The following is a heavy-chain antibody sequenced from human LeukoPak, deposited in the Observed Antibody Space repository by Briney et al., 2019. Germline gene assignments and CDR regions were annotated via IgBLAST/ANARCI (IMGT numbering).Heavy chain of an antibody. D-gene: IGHD2-15*01. CDR2: INHSGST. J-gene: IGHJ6*02. V-gene: IGHV4-34*01. CDR3: ARDRAVVVVAATRSNYYYYGMDV. Sequence: SETLSLTCAVYGGSFSGYYWSWIRQPPGKGLEWIGEINHSGSTNYNPSLKSRVTISVDTSKNQFSLKLSSVTAADTAVYYCARDRAVVVVAATRSNYYYYGMDVWGQGTTVTVSS. CDR1: GGSFSGYY.